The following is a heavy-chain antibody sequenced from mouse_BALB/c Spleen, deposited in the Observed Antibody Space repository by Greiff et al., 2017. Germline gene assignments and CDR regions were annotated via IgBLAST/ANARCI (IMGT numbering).Heavy chain of an antibody. CDR3: ARPSLRRDWFAY. J-gene: IGHJ3*01. Sequence: EVHLVESGGGLVQPGGSLRLSCATSGFTFTYYYMSWVRQPPGKALEWLGFIRNKANGYTTEYSASVKGRFTISRDNSQSILYLQMNTLRAEDSATYDCARPSLRRDWFAYWGQGTLVTVSA. D-gene: IGHD1-2*01. V-gene: IGHV7-3*02. CDR2: IRNKANGYTT. CDR1: GFTFTYYY.